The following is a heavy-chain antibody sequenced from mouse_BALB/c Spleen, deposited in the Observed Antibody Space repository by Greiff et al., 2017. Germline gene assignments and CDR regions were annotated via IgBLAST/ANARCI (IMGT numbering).Heavy chain of an antibody. J-gene: IGHJ2*01. CDR1: GYTFSSYW. V-gene: IGHV1-9*01. CDR3: ALIYYGNYEGLFDY. D-gene: IGHD2-1*01. CDR2: ILPGSGST. Sequence: QVQLQQSGAELMKPGASVKISCKATGYTFSSYWIEWVKQRPGHGLEWIGEILPGSGSTNYNEKFKGKATFTADTSSNTAYMQLSSLTSEDSAVYYCALIYYGNYEGLFDYWGQGTTLTVSS.